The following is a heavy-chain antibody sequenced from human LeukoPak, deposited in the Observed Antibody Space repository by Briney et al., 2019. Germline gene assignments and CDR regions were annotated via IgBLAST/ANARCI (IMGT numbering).Heavy chain of an antibody. Sequence: SVKVSCKASGGTFSSYAISWVRQAPGQGLEWMGGIIPIFGTANYAQKFQGRVTITADESTSTAYMELSRLRSEDTAVYYCARGMSVGYCSSTSCRTYYYYYMDVWGKGTTVTVSS. D-gene: IGHD2-2*01. J-gene: IGHJ6*03. CDR2: IIPIFGTA. CDR1: GGTFSSYA. CDR3: ARGMSVGYCSSTSCRTYYYYYMDV. V-gene: IGHV1-69*01.